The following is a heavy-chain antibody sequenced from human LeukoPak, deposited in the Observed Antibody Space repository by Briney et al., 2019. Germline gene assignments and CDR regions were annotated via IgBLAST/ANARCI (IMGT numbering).Heavy chain of an antibody. J-gene: IGHJ4*02. V-gene: IGHV4-4*02. CDR3: AREGGPYRPLDY. CDR2: VNLQGRT. Sequence: SETLSLTCDVSGGSITQTNYWTCVRQPPGKGLEWIGEVNLQGRTNYNPSLMGRVAISVDTSENHVSLQLTSVTAADTAVYYCAREGGPYRPLDYSGQGTLVTVS. CDR1: GGSITQTNY. D-gene: IGHD3-16*01.